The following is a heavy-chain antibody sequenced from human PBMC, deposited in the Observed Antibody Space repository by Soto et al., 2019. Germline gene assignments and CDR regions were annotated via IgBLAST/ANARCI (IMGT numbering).Heavy chain of an antibody. Sequence: GGSLRLSCAAPGFTFSNYWMSWVRQAPGKGLEWVANIRQDGSEKYYVDSVKGRFTLSRDNAQNSLQLQMNSLRAEDTAIYFCARVAYGNGWIFDHWGQGTLVTVSS. CDR3: ARVAYGNGWIFDH. CDR1: GFTFSNYW. CDR2: IRQDGSEK. V-gene: IGHV3-7*01. J-gene: IGHJ4*01. D-gene: IGHD6-19*01.